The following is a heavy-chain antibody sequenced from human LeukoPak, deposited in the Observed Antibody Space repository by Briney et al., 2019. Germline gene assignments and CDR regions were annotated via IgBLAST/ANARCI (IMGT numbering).Heavy chain of an antibody. V-gene: IGHV3-48*03. Sequence: GGSLRLSCAASGFTFSSYEMNWVRQAPGKGLEWVSYISSTGSTTYYADSVKGRFTISRDNAKNSLFLQMNSLRVEDTALYYCARETPNSGFLDYFDFWGQGTLVTVSA. CDR1: GFTFSSYE. CDR2: ISSTGSTT. D-gene: IGHD3-3*01. J-gene: IGHJ4*02. CDR3: ARETPNSGFLDYFDF.